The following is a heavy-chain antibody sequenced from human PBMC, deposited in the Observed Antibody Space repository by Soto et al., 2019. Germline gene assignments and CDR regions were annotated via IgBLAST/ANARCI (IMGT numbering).Heavy chain of an antibody. J-gene: IGHJ3*02. D-gene: IGHD3-16*02. Sequence: ASVKVSCKASGYTFTNYAIHLVRQAPGQKLEWMGWINAGNRNTEYSQKFQGRIIMTRDTSANTAYMELSSLTSEDTAVYYCARGYDYVWGSYRSDAFDIWGQGTMVTVSS. CDR3: ARGYDYVWGSYRSDAFDI. V-gene: IGHV1-3*01. CDR2: INAGNRNT. CDR1: GYTFTNYA.